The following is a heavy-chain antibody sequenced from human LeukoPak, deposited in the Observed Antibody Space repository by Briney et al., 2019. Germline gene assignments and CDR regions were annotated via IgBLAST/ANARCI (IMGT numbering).Heavy chain of an antibody. CDR1: GFTFRNYW. CDR3: ARLGGETTRFDL. CDR2: IKQDGILK. V-gene: IGHV3-7*01. J-gene: IGHJ5*02. Sequence: GGSLRLSCADSGFTFRNYWMSWVRQAPGRGLDWVATIKQDGILKHYVDSVKGRFTISRDNAANSLYLHMDNLRVEDTAVYYCARLGGETTRFDLWGQGALVTVSS. D-gene: IGHD3-16*01.